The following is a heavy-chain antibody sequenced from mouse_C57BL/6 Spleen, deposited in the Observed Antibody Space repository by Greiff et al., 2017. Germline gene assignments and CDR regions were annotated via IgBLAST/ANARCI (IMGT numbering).Heavy chain of an antibody. CDR3: ARANWDWYFDV. CDR1: GYSISSGYY. D-gene: IGHD4-1*01. CDR2: ISYDGSN. Sequence: EVKLMESGPGLVKPSQSLSLTCSVTGYSISSGYYWNWIRQFPGNKLEWMGYISYDGSNNYNPSLKNRISITRDTSKNQFFLKLNSVTTEDTATDYCARANWDWYFDVWGTGTTVTVSS. J-gene: IGHJ1*03. V-gene: IGHV3-6*01.